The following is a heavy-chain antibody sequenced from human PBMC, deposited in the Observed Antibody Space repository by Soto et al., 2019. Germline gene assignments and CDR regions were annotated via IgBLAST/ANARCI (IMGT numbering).Heavy chain of an antibody. CDR1: GGSISSYY. CDR2: IYYSGST. D-gene: IGHD3-22*01. V-gene: IGHV4-59*01. Sequence: SETLSLTCTVSGGSISSYYWSWIRQPPGKGLEWIGYIYYSGSTNYNPSLKSRVTISVDTSKNQFSPKLSSVTAADTAVYYWAMVSGDSSGYYYYYYYMDVWGKGTTVTVSS. CDR3: AMVSGDSSGYYYYYYYMDV. J-gene: IGHJ6*03.